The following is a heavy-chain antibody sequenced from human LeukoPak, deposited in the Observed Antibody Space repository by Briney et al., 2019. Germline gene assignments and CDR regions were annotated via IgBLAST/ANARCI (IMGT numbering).Heavy chain of an antibody. D-gene: IGHD2-15*01. CDR1: GFTFSSYW. V-gene: IGHV3-7*01. CDR3: ARDLLLERRGNDAFDI. J-gene: IGHJ3*02. Sequence: PGGSLRLSCAASGFTFSSYWLSWVRQAPGKGLEWVANIKQDGSEKYYVDSVKGRFTISRDNAKISLYLQMNSLRSEDAAVYYCARDLLLERRGNDAFDIWGQGTMVTVSS. CDR2: IKQDGSEK.